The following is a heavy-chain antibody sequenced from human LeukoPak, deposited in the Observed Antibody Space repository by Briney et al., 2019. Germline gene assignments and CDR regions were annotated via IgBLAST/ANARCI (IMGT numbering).Heavy chain of an antibody. CDR1: GDSISSDDYY. V-gene: IGHV4-30-4*01. D-gene: IGHD2-8*02. CDR2: ILYRGTA. J-gene: IGHJ4*02. Sequence: SQTLSLTCSVSGDSISSDDYYWSWIRQPPGKGLEWIGYILYRGTAYYHPSLKSRVIISVDTSRNEFSLVLTSVTAADTAVYYCARFRRGIYYFDRWGQGTLVTVSS. CDR3: ARFRRGIYYFDR.